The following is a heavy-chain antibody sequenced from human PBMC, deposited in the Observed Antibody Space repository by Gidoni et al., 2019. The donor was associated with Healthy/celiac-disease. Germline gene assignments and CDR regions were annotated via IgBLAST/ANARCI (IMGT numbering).Heavy chain of an antibody. CDR2: INPNSGGT. V-gene: IGHV1-2*06. J-gene: IGHJ5*02. Sequence: QVQLVQSGAEVQKPGASVKVSCKASGYTFNGYYMHWVRQAPGQGIEWMGRINPNSGGTNYAQKFQGRVTMTRDTSISTAYMELSRLRSDDTAVYYCARAMATISSRNNWFDPWGQGTLVTVSS. CDR3: ARAMATISSRNNWFDP. CDR1: GYTFNGYY. D-gene: IGHD5-12*01.